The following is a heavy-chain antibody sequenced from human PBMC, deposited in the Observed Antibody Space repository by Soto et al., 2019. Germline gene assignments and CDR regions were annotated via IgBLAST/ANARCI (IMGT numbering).Heavy chain of an antibody. J-gene: IGHJ6*03. CDR2: ISAYNGNR. CDR1: GYTFTSYG. D-gene: IGHD3-9*01. CDR3: ARDSPGRYFVWPWLGYSYYFMDF. V-gene: IGHV1-18*01. Sequence: QVQLVQSGAEVKKPGASVKVSCKASGYTFTSYGISWVRQAPGQGLEWMGWISAYNGNRNYAQKLQGRVTMTTDTSAITAYMELRSLRSDDAAVYYCARDSPGRYFVWPWLGYSYYFMDFWGKWPTVTVSS.